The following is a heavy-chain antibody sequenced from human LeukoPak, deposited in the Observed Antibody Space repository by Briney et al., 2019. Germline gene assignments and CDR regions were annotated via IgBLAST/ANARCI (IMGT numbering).Heavy chain of an antibody. V-gene: IGHV4-61*02. CDR2: IYTSGST. CDR1: GGSISSGSYY. D-gene: IGHD2-15*01. Sequence: PSQTLSLTCTVSGGSISSGSYYWSWIRQPAGKGLEWIGRIYTSGSTNYNPSLNSRVTISYTSKNQFSLKLNSVTAADTAVYYCARVDGSCSGGSCPSGNWFDPWGQGTLVTVSS. CDR3: ARVDGSCSGGSCPSGNWFDP. J-gene: IGHJ5*02.